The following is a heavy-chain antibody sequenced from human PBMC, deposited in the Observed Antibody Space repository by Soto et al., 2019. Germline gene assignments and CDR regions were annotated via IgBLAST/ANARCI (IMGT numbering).Heavy chain of an antibody. CDR3: ARVAADIASWLDP. Sequence: SETLSLTCTVTGCSISSYYWSWIRQPPGRGLEWIGYIYYSGSTNYNPSLKSRVTISVDTPKNQLSLKLNSVTAADTAVYYCARVAADIASWLDPWGQGTLVTVS. V-gene: IGHV4-59*01. CDR1: GCSISSYY. CDR2: IYYSGST. J-gene: IGHJ5*02. D-gene: IGHD5-12*01.